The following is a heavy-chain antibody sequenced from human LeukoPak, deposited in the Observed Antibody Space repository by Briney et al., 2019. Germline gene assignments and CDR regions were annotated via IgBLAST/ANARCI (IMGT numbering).Heavy chain of an antibody. J-gene: IGHJ4*02. CDR1: GFTFSSYG. CDR3: AKGGRGYSGYDLDY. Sequence: GGTLRLSCAASGFTFSSYGMHWVRQAPGKGLEWVAFIRYDGSNKYYADFVKGRFTISGDNSKNTPCLQLNSLRAEDTAVYYGAKGGRGYSGYDLDYWGQGTLVTVSS. D-gene: IGHD5-12*01. CDR2: IRYDGSNK. V-gene: IGHV3-30*02.